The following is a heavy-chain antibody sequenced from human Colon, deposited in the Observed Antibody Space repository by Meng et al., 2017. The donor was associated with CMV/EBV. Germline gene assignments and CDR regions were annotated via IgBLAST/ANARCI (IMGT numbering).Heavy chain of an antibody. CDR1: GFTVSGNY. CDR2: INPNSGGT. J-gene: IGHJ6*02. Sequence: GGSLRLSCAASGFTVSGNYMSWVRQAPGQGLEWMGWINPNSGGTNYAQKFQGRVTMTRDTSISTAYMELSRLRSDDTAVYYCAATMVVIDYYYGMDVWGQGTTVTVSS. D-gene: IGHD4-23*01. V-gene: IGHV1-2*02. CDR3: AATMVVIDYYYGMDV.